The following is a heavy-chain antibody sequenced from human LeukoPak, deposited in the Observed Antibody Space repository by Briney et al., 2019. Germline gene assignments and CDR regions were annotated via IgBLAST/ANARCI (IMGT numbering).Heavy chain of an antibody. Sequence: GGSLRLSCAASGFTFSSYAMSWVRQAPGKGLEWVSAISGSGGSTYYADSVKGRFTISRDNSKNTLYLQMNSLRAENTAVYYCAKDGGSWGYFDYWGQGTLVTVSS. CDR2: ISGSGGST. J-gene: IGHJ4*02. CDR1: GFTFSSYA. V-gene: IGHV3-23*01. CDR3: AKDGGSWGYFDY. D-gene: IGHD3-16*01.